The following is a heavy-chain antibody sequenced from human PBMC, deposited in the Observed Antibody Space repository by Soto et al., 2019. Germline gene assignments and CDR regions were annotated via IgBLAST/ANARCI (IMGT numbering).Heavy chain of an antibody. CDR1: GYTFTSYG. CDR2: VSPYNGNT. V-gene: IGHV1-18*04. D-gene: IGHD3-22*01. CDR3: ARAWFTMIVVDQYYYYGMDV. Sequence: GASVKVSCKASGYTFTSYGITWVRQAPGQGLEWMGWVSPYNGNTDYAQNLQGRVTTITDTSTSTAYMELRSLRSEDTAVYYCARAWFTMIVVDQYYYYGMDVWGQGTTVTVSS. J-gene: IGHJ6*02.